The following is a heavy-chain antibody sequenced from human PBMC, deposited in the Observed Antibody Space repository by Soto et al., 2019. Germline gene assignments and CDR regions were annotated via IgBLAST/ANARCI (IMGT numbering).Heavy chain of an antibody. CDR1: GFPFSSYA. V-gene: IGHV3-23*01. Sequence: GGSLRLSCAASGFPFSSYAMSWVRQTPEKGLEWVAGISGGGNDRYYADFVQGRFTLSRDNSRNILYLQMSSLTAADTAVYYCARTTVTTYWFDPWGQGTLVTVSS. D-gene: IGHD4-17*01. CDR3: ARTTVTTYWFDP. J-gene: IGHJ5*02. CDR2: ISGGGNDR.